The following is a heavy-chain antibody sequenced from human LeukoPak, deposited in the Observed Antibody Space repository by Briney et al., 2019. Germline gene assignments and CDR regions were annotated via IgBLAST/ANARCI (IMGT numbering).Heavy chain of an antibody. CDR3: ARGYGSGILGWFDP. D-gene: IGHD3-10*01. CDR2: IYYSGST. V-gene: IGHV4-39*07. Sequence: SETLSLTCTVSGGSISSSSYYWGWIRQPPGKGLEWIGSIYYSGSTYYNPSLKSRVTISVDTSKNQFSLKLSSVTAADTAVYYCARGYGSGILGWFDPWGQGTLVTVSS. CDR1: GGSISSSSYY. J-gene: IGHJ5*02.